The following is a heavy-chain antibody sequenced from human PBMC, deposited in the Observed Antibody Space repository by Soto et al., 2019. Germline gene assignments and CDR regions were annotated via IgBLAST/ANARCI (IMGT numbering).Heavy chain of an antibody. CDR3: AKPQSLGYCSSTSWPWSMDV. D-gene: IGHD2-2*01. Sequence: QVQLVESGGGVVQPGRSLRLSCAASGFTFSSYGMHWVSQAPGKGLEWVAVISYDGSNKYYADSVKGRFTISRDNSKNTLYLQMNSLRAEDTAVYYCAKPQSLGYCSSTSWPWSMDVWGQGTTVTVSS. V-gene: IGHV3-30*18. CDR2: ISYDGSNK. CDR1: GFTFSSYG. J-gene: IGHJ6*02.